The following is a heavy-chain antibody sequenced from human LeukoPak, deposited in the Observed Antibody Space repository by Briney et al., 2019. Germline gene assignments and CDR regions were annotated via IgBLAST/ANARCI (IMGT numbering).Heavy chain of an antibody. V-gene: IGHV3-48*01. CDR1: GFTFGSYS. Sequence: GGSLRLSCAASGFTFGSYSMNWVRQAPGKGPEWVSYISSSSSTIYYADSVKGRFTISRDNAKNSLYLQMNSLRAEDTAVYYCARSRYSGSYPFDYWGQGTLVTVSS. CDR3: ARSRYSGSYPFDY. D-gene: IGHD1-26*01. CDR2: ISSSSSTI. J-gene: IGHJ4*02.